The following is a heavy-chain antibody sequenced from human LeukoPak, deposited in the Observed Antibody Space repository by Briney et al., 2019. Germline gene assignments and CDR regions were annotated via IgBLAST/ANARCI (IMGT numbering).Heavy chain of an antibody. CDR2: ISHDGTT. Sequence: SETLSRTCGVSGGSIDITNYWSWVRQAPGKGLEWIGEISHDGTTNYNPSLRSRVAMSLDRANNQFSLKLTSVTAADTAVFYCARESGYYDVLTGYYNQNWFDPWGQGTLVTVSS. V-gene: IGHV4-4*02. CDR1: GGSIDITNY. CDR3: ARESGYYDVLTGYYNQNWFDP. J-gene: IGHJ5*02. D-gene: IGHD3-9*01.